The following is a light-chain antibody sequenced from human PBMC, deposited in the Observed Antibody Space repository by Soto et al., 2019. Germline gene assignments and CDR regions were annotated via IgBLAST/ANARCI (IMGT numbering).Light chain of an antibody. Sequence: QSVLTQPASVSRSPGQSITISCTGTSSDVGSYNLVSWYQQHPGKAPKLMIYEVSKRPSGVSNRFSGSKSGNTASLTISGLQAEDEADYYCCSYAGSSTYWVFGGGTKVTVL. CDR3: CSYAGSSTYWV. V-gene: IGLV2-23*02. J-gene: IGLJ3*02. CDR1: SSDVGSYNL. CDR2: EVS.